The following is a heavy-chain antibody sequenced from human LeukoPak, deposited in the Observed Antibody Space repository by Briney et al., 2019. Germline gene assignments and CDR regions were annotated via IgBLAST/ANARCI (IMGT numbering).Heavy chain of an antibody. CDR2: IYHSGST. Sequence: SETLSLTCAVSGGSISSGGYSWSWIRQPPGKGLEWIGYIYHSGSTNYNPSLKSRVTISVDTSKNQFSLKLSSVTAADTAVYYCARTSGGSSWYRGYYFDYWGQGTLVTVSS. CDR3: ARTSGGSSWYRGYYFDY. V-gene: IGHV4-30-2*02. J-gene: IGHJ4*02. D-gene: IGHD6-13*01. CDR1: GGSISSGGYS.